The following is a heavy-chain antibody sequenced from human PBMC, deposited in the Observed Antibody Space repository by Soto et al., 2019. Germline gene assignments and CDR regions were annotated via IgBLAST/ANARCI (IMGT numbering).Heavy chain of an antibody. CDR2: IYHSGRT. Sequence: QVQLQESGPGLVKPSETLSLTCSVSGDSISDYYWSWIRQPPGKGLERIGYIYHSGRTYYNPSLKSRVTISVDTSNNQYSLKLRSLTAAGTAVYYCALATRSFMHVWGQGTTVTVSS. CDR1: GDSISDYY. D-gene: IGHD3-3*02. J-gene: IGHJ6*02. CDR3: ALATRSFMHV. V-gene: IGHV4-59*12.